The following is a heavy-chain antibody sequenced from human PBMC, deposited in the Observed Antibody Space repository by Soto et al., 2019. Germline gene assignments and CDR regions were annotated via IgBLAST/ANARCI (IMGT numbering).Heavy chain of an antibody. CDR1: GGSFSGYY. J-gene: IGHJ5*01. D-gene: IGHD2-21*01. Sequence: SETLSLTCAVYGGSFSGYYWTWIRQPPGTGLEWIGEINHSGSTNYNPSLRSRVSMSVDKSNNEFSLSLTSVTAADTAVYYCATLPPRIVVVFTEMPTWG. V-gene: IGHV4-34*01. CDR2: INHSGST. CDR3: ATLPPRIVVVFTEMPT.